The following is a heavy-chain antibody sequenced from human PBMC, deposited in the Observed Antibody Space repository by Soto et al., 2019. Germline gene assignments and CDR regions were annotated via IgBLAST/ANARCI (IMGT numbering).Heavy chain of an antibody. J-gene: IGHJ6*02. CDR1: GGSFSGYY. D-gene: IGHD2-2*01. V-gene: IGHV4-34*01. CDR3: ARGYKNIPKGWGNVPATKHRYYGMDV. Sequence: SETLSLTCAVYGGSFSGYYWSWIRQPPGKXLEWIGEINHSGSTNYNPSLKSRVTISVDTSKNQFSLKLSSVTAADTAVYYCARGYKNIPKGWGNVPATKHRYYGMDVWGQGTTVTVSS. CDR2: INHSGST.